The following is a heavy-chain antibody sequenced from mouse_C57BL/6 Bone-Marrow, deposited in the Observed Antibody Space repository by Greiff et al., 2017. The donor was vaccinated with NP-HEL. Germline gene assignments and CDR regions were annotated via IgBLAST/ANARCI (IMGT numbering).Heavy chain of an antibody. D-gene: IGHD2-2*01. CDR3: ARWLRRHYYFDY. CDR2: ISYDGSN. Sequence: EVKLMESGPGLVKPSQSLSLTCSVTGYSITSGYYWNWIRQFPGNKLEWMGYISYDGSNNYNPSLKNRISITRDTSKNQFFLKFNSVTTEDTATYYCARWLRRHYYFDYWGQGTTLTVSS. CDR1: GYSITSGYY. J-gene: IGHJ2*01. V-gene: IGHV3-6*01.